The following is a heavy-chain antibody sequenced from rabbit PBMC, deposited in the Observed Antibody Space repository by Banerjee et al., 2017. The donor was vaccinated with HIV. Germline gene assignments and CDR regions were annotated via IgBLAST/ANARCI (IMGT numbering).Heavy chain of an antibody. J-gene: IGHJ4*01. CDR1: GFSFSSSYW. V-gene: IGHV1S40*01. CDR2: IDAGDSGST. Sequence: QSLEESGGDLVQPGASMTLTCTASGFSFSSSYWICWVRQAPGKGLEWVACIDAGDSGSTYYASWAKGRFTISKTSSTTVTLQMTSLTAADTATYFCTRNFNLWGPGTLVTVS. CDR3: TRNFNL.